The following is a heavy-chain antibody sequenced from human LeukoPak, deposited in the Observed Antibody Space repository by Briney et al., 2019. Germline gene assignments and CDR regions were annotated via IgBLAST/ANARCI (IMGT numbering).Heavy chain of an antibody. CDR3: ATTYYYDSSGYYLNWFDP. CDR2: ISAYNGNT. V-gene: IGHV1-18*01. J-gene: IGHJ5*02. D-gene: IGHD3-22*01. Sequence: ASVRVSCKASGYTFTSYGISWVRQAPGQGLEWMGWISAYNGNTIYAQKFQGRVTMTEDTSTDTAYMELSSLRSEDTAVYYCATTYYYDSSGYYLNWFDPWGQGTLVTVSS. CDR1: GYTFTSYG.